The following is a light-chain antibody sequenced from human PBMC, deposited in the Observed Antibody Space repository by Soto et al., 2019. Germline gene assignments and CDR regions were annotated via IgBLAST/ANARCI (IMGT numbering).Light chain of an antibody. V-gene: IGLV1-40*01. CDR3: HSYDSNVV. CDR1: SSNIGAGYD. CDR2: GNS. Sequence: QSVLTQPPSVSGAPGQRVTISCTGSSSNIGAGYDVHWYQQLPGTAPKLLIYGNSNRPSGVPDRFSGSKSGTSASLAITGLQAEDDADYYCHSYDSNVVFGGGTKLTVL. J-gene: IGLJ2*01.